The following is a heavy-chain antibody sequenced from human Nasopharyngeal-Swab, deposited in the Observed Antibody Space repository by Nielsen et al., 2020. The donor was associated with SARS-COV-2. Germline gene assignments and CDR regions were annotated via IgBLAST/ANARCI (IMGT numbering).Heavy chain of an antibody. D-gene: IGHD6-13*01. CDR3: AKDIAKHFDY. Sequence: GESLKISCAASGFTFSSYAMSWVRQAPGKGLEWVSAISGSGGSTYYADPVKGRFTISRDNSKNTLYLQMNSLRAEDTAVYYCAKDIAKHFDYWGQGTLVTVSS. CDR2: ISGSGGST. CDR1: GFTFSSYA. V-gene: IGHV3-23*01. J-gene: IGHJ4*02.